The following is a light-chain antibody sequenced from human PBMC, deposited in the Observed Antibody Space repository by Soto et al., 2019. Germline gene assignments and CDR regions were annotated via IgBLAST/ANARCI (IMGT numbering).Light chain of an antibody. CDR2: GHR. CDR1: ISNLGAGYD. V-gene: IGLV1-40*01. Sequence: QSVLTQPPSVSGAPGQRVTISCTGNISNLGAGYDVHWYQQLPGTAPKVVINGHRNRPSGVPERFSGSKSGTSSSLAITGLQADDEADYYCQAYDYSLTASVFGGGTKVTVL. CDR3: QAYDYSLTASV. J-gene: IGLJ3*02.